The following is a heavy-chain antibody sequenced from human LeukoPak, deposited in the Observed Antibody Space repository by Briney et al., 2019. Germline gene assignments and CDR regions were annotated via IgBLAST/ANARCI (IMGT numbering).Heavy chain of an antibody. D-gene: IGHD4-23*01. V-gene: IGHV3-11*06. CDR3: ARGGGYYFDY. CDR2: ISSSSSHT. Sequence: GGSLRLSCAASGFTFSDSYMNWIRQAPGKGLEWLSYISSSSSHTNYADSVKGRFTTSRDNAKNSLYLQMNSLRAEDTAVYYCARGGGYYFDYWGQGTLVTVSS. CDR1: GFTFSDSY. J-gene: IGHJ4*02.